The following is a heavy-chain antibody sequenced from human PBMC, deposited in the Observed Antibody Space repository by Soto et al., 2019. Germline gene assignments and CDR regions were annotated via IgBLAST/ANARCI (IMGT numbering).Heavy chain of an antibody. D-gene: IGHD5-18*01. Sequence: QMQLVQSGPEVKKPGTSVKVSCKASGFTFTSSAVQWVRQARGQRLEWIGWIVVGSGNTNYAQKFQERVTITRDMSTSTAYMELGSLRSEDTAVYYCAAQSGYSYGNFDYWGQGTLVTVSS. V-gene: IGHV1-58*01. J-gene: IGHJ4*02. CDR3: AAQSGYSYGNFDY. CDR2: IVVGSGNT. CDR1: GFTFTSSA.